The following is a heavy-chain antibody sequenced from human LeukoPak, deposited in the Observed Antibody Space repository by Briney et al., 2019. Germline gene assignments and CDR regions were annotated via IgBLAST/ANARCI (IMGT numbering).Heavy chain of an antibody. CDR3: AKTMVQTVYKYYFDS. CDR2: ISSNGGGT. D-gene: IGHD3-10*01. CDR1: GFTFSNYA. J-gene: IGHJ4*02. Sequence: PGGSLRLSCAASGFTFSNYAMSWVRQAPGKGLEWVSAISSNGGGTYYADSVKGRFTISRDNSKNTLYLQMNTLRAEDTAVYYCAKTMVQTVYKYYFDSWGQGNLVTVSS. V-gene: IGHV3-23*01.